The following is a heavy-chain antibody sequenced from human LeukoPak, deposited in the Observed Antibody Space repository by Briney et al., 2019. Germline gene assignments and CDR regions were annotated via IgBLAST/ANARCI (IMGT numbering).Heavy chain of an antibody. J-gene: IGHJ3*02. V-gene: IGHV5-51*01. CDR3: ARQTRDAFDI. CDR2: IYPGDSNT. CDR1: GYSFISSW. D-gene: IGHD1-1*01. Sequence: GESLKISCKGSGYSFISSWIAWVRQMPGKGLEWMGLIYPGDSNTRYSPSFRGQVTISADKSINTAYVQWSSLKASDTAIYYCARQTRDAFDIWGQGTMVTVSS.